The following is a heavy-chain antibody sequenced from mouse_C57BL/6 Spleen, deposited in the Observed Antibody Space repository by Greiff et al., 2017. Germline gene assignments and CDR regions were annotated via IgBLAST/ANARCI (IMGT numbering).Heavy chain of an antibody. D-gene: IGHD1-1*01. J-gene: IGHJ1*03. Sequence: EVQLQQSGPELVKPGASVKMSCKASGYTFTDYNMPWVKQSHGKSLEWIGYINPNNGGTNYNQKFKGKATLTVDNSSSTAYLELRSLTSEDSAVYYCARPGHTTVPWYVDVWGTGTTVTVSS. V-gene: IGHV1-22*01. CDR1: GYTFTDYN. CDR3: ARPGHTTVPWYVDV. CDR2: INPNNGGT.